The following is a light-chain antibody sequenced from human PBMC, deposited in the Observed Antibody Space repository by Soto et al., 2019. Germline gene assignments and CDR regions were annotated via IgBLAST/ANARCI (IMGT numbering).Light chain of an antibody. Sequence: IQMTQSPSSLSPSVGDRVTITCRAGQRTPKSLKYFRQRPGRAPNVLLYVASSLHRAVPTRFSGSGSGTEFTLTISSLQSEDFAVYYCQQYHDWPLTFGGGTKVDIK. V-gene: IGKV1-39*01. CDR2: VAS. CDR3: QQYHDWPLT. J-gene: IGKJ4*01. CDR1: QRTPKS.